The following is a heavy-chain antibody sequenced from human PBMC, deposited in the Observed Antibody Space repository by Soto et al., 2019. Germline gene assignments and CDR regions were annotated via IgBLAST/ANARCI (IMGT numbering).Heavy chain of an antibody. J-gene: IGHJ4*02. V-gene: IGHV5-10-1*01. CDR3: ARRHCSRADCYSDS. CDR2: IDPGDSSA. CDR1: GYTFFSFW. Sequence: GESLKISCHGSGYTFFSFWIVWVRQVPGKGLEWVGRIDPGDSSATYSPTFQGHVTISADRSTRSAYLQWRSLRASDTAIYFCARRHCSRADCYSDSWGQGSLVTVYS. D-gene: IGHD2-2*01.